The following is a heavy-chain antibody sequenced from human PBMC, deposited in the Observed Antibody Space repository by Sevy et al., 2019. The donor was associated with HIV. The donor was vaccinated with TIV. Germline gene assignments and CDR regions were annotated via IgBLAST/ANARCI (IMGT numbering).Heavy chain of an antibody. CDR1: GYTFTSYG. CDR2: ISAYNGNT. D-gene: IGHD6-6*01. CDR3: ARVGIAARDDYYFDY. J-gene: IGHJ4*02. Sequence: ASVKVSCKASGYTFTSYGISWVRQAPGQGLEWMGWISAYNGNTNYAQKLQGRDTMTTDTSTSTAYMELRSLRSDDTAVYYCARVGIAARDDYYFDYWGQGTLVTVSS. V-gene: IGHV1-18*01.